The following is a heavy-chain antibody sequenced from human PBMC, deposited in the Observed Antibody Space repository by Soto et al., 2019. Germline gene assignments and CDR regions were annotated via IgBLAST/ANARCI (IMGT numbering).Heavy chain of an antibody. CDR1: GYTFTGYY. V-gene: IGHV1-2*04. Sequence: ASVKVSCKASGYTFTGYYMHWVRQAPGQGLEWMGWINPNSGGTNYAQKFQGWVTMTRDTSMSTAYMELSRLRSDDTAVYYCARDPAVIAAAGTVYFDYWGQGTLVTVSS. CDR2: INPNSGGT. CDR3: ARDPAVIAAAGTVYFDY. J-gene: IGHJ4*02. D-gene: IGHD6-13*01.